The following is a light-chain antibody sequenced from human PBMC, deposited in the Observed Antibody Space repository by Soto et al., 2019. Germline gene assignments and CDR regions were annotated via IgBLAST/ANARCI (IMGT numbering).Light chain of an antibody. CDR3: QHYNNRPLT. CDR2: GAS. CDR1: QSVSSD. V-gene: IGKV3-15*01. J-gene: IGKJ4*01. Sequence: EIVTTQSPATLSVSPGERATLSCRASQSVSSDLAWYQHKPGQAPRLLIYGASTRATGIPVRFSGSGSGTEFTLTISSLQSEDFAVYYCQHYNNRPLTFGGGTKVEIK.